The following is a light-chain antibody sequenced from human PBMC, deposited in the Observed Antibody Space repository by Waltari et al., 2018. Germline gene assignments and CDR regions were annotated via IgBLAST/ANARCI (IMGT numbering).Light chain of an antibody. V-gene: IGKV1-9*01. CDR1: QGISTY. Sequence: IQLTQSPSSLSASVGDRVTITCRSSQGISTYLAWYQQKPGEAPKLLIYAASTLQSGVPSRFSGSGSGTDFTLTISSLQPEDFATYYCQQSYSTPPTFGQGTKVEIK. CDR3: QQSYSTPPT. J-gene: IGKJ1*01. CDR2: AAS.